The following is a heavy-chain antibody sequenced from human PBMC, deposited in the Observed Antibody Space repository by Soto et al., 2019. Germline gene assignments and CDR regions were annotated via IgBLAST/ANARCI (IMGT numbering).Heavy chain of an antibody. CDR1: GFTFSSYW. CDR3: SARTDGMDV. D-gene: IGHD6-6*01. J-gene: IGHJ6*01. V-gene: IGHV3-74*01. CDR2: INGDGSST. Sequence: EVQLVESGGGLVQPGGSLRLSCAASGFTFSSYWMQWVRQGPGKGLVWVSRINGDGSSTSYADSVRGRFTISRDNAKNTLYLQMNSLRAEDTAVYYCSARTDGMDVWGRGTTVSVSS.